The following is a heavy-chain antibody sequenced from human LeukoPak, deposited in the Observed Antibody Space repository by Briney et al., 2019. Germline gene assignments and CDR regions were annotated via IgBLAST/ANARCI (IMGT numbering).Heavy chain of an antibody. D-gene: IGHD3-22*01. J-gene: IGHJ5*02. Sequence: ASVKVSCKASGYTFTSYYMHWVRQAPGQGLEWMGIINPSGGSTSYAQKFQGRVTMTRDTSTSTVYMELNSLRSEDTAVYYCARQPSPYYYDSSGYQNWFDPWGQGTLVAVSS. CDR2: INPSGGST. V-gene: IGHV1-46*01. CDR3: ARQPSPYYYDSSGYQNWFDP. CDR1: GYTFTSYY.